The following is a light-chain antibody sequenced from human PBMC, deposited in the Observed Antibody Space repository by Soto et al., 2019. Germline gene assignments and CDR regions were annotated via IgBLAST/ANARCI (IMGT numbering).Light chain of an antibody. CDR1: KLGERF. Sequence: SYELTQPPSVSVSPGQTASISCSGDKLGERFACWYQQKPGQSPVMVIYQDTKRPSGIPERFSGSNSGNTATLTISGTQAXXXXXYYCQAWDSSTGVVFGGGTQLTVL. CDR3: QAWDSSTGVV. CDR2: QDT. J-gene: IGLJ2*01. V-gene: IGLV3-1*01.